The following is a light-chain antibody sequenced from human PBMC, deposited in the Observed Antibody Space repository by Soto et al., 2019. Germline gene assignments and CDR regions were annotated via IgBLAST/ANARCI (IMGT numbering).Light chain of an antibody. J-gene: IGKJ2*01. CDR3: QQRSNWPPT. CDR1: QSVISY. Sequence: EIVLTQSPATLSLSPGERATLSCRASQSVISYLAWYQQKPGQAPRLLLYDASNRATGIPARFSGSGSGTDFTLTLSSREADDFAVYYCQQRSNWPPTLRQGTKLEIK. V-gene: IGKV3-11*01. CDR2: DAS.